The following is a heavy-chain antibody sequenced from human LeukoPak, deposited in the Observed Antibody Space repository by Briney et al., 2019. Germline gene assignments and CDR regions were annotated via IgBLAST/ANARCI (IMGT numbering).Heavy chain of an antibody. CDR2: ISYDGSNK. CDR3: ARDPSITIFGVVISYFDY. D-gene: IGHD3-3*01. Sequence: GGSLRLSCAASGFTFSSYAMHWVRQAPGKGLEWVAVISYDGSNKYYADSVKGRFTISRDNSKNTLYLQVNSLRAEDTAVYYCARDPSITIFGVVISYFDYWGQGTLVTVSS. V-gene: IGHV3-30-3*01. CDR1: GFTFSSYA. J-gene: IGHJ4*02.